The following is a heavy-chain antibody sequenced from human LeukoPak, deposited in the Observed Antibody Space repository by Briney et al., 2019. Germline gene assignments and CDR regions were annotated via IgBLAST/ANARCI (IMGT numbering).Heavy chain of an antibody. V-gene: IGHV3-30*02. D-gene: IGHD2-2*01. CDR1: GFTFSSYG. CDR2: IRYDGSNK. J-gene: IGHJ3*02. CDR3: ANRGYQLLLYAFDI. Sequence: GGSLRLSGAASGFTFSSYGMHWVRQAPGKGLEWVAFIRYDGSNKYYADSVKGRFTISRDNSKNTLYLQMNSLRAEDTAVYYCANRGYQLLLYAFDIWGQGTMVTVSS.